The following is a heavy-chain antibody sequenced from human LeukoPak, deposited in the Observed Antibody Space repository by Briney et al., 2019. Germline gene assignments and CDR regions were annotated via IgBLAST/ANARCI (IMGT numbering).Heavy chain of an antibody. D-gene: IGHD4-17*01. CDR2: IIPIFGTA. J-gene: IGHJ4*02. Sequence: SVKVSCKASGGTFSSYAISWVRQAPGQGLEWMGGIIPIFGTANYTQKFQRRVTITADESTSTAYMELSSLRSEDTAVYYCARYSYGDYVVDHYYFDYWGQGTLVTVSS. CDR1: GGTFSSYA. V-gene: IGHV1-69*13. CDR3: ARYSYGDYVVDHYYFDY.